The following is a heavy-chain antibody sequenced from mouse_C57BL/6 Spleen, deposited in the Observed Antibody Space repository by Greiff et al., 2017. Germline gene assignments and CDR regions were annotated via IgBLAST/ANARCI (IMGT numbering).Heavy chain of an antibody. Sequence: QVQLQQPGAELVKPGASVKLSCKASGYTFTSYWMHWVKQRPGQGLEWIGMIHPNSGSTNYNEKFTSKATLTVDKSSSTAYMQLSSLTSEDSAVYYCARSWERYFDYWGQGTTLTVSS. J-gene: IGHJ2*01. D-gene: IGHD4-1*01. CDR3: ARSWERYFDY. CDR2: IHPNSGST. V-gene: IGHV1-64*01. CDR1: GYTFTSYW.